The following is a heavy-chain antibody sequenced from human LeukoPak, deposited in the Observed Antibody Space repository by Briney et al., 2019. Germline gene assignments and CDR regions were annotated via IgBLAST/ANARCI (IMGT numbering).Heavy chain of an antibody. Sequence: ASVKVSCKASGYTFTGYYMHWVRQAPGQGLEWMGWINPNSGGTNYAQKFQGRVTMTRDTSISTAYMELGRVTSDDTAVYYCAREDEGGYYESSGYLDHWGQGALVTVSS. CDR3: AREDEGGYYESSGYLDH. CDR2: INPNSGGT. D-gene: IGHD3-22*01. CDR1: GYTFTGYY. V-gene: IGHV1-2*02. J-gene: IGHJ4*02.